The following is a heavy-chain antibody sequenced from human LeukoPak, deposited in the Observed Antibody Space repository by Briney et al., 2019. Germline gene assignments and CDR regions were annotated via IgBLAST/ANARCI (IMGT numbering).Heavy chain of an antibody. Sequence: GGSLRLSCAASGFTFSSYAMSWVRQAPGKGLQWVSAISGSGGSTYYADSVKGRFTISRDNSKNALYLQMNSLRAEDTAVYYCAKCSSGWYESFDYWGQGTLVTVSS. J-gene: IGHJ4*02. CDR1: GFTFSSYA. D-gene: IGHD6-19*01. CDR3: AKCSSGWYESFDY. CDR2: ISGSGGST. V-gene: IGHV3-23*01.